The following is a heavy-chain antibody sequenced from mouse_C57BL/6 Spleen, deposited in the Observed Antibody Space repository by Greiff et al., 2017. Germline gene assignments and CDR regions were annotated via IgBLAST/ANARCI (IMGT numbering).Heavy chain of an antibody. CDR2: IYPRDGST. J-gene: IGHJ2*01. Sequence: VKLQESGPELVKPGASVKLSCKASGYTFTSYDINWVKQRPGQGLEWIGWIYPRDGSTKYNEKFKGKATVTVDTSSSTAYMELHSLTSEDSAVYFCARGRRDPDFDCRGQSTTLTVSS. D-gene: IGHD3-3*01. V-gene: IGHV1-85*01. CDR3: ARGRRDPDFDC. CDR1: GYTFTSYD.